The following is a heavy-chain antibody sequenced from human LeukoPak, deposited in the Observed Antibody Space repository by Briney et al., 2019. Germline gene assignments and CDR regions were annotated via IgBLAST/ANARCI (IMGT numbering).Heavy chain of an antibody. CDR3: VRGQTSLDNWFDP. V-gene: IGHV3-48*03. J-gene: IGHJ5*02. Sequence: PGGSLRLSCAASGFPFSSYSMTWVRQAPGKGLEWVSYIRPNDGTTHYADSVKGRFTISRDNAKNSLSLQMTSLRADDTAVYYCVRGQTSLDNWFDPWGQGTLVIVSS. CDR2: IRPNDGTT. CDR1: GFPFSSYS.